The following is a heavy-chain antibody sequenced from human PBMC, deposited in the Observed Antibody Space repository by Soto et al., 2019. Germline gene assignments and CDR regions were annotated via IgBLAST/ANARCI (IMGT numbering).Heavy chain of an antibody. CDR2: IYYSGST. Sequence: PSQTLSLTCTVSGGSISSYYWSWIRQPPGKGLEWIGYIYYSGSTNYNPSLKSRVTISVDTSKNQFSLKLSSVTAADTAVYYCARDASFGSGNSNFSAFDIWGQGTMVTVSS. CDR1: GGSISSYY. D-gene: IGHD3-10*01. CDR3: ARDASFGSGNSNFSAFDI. V-gene: IGHV4-59*12. J-gene: IGHJ3*02.